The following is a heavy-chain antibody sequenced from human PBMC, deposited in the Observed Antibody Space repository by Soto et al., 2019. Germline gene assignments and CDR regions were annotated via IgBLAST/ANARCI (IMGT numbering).Heavy chain of an antibody. CDR1: GGTFSSYA. D-gene: IGHD3-22*01. J-gene: IGHJ4*02. Sequence: QVQLVQSGAEVKKPGSSVKVSCKASGGTFSSYAISWVRQAPGQGLEWMGGIIPIFGTANYAHKFQGRVTITADESTSTAYMELSSLRSEDTAVYCCARSGGPLYYYDSSGSFDYWGQGTLVTVSS. CDR3: ARSGGPLYYYDSSGSFDY. CDR2: IIPIFGTA. V-gene: IGHV1-69*01.